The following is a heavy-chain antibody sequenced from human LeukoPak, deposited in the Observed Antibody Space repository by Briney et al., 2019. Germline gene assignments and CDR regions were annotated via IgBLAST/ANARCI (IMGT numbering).Heavy chain of an antibody. D-gene: IGHD5-12*01. Sequence: PGGSLRLSCAASGFTFSTYTMNWVRQAPGKGLEWVSFISSSSYIYYADSVKGRFTISRDNTKKSLYLQMNSLRAEDTAVYYCASDFSGYDYNFDYWGQGTLVTVSS. CDR1: GFTFSTYT. CDR2: ISSSSYI. CDR3: ASDFSGYDYNFDY. V-gene: IGHV3-21*01. J-gene: IGHJ4*02.